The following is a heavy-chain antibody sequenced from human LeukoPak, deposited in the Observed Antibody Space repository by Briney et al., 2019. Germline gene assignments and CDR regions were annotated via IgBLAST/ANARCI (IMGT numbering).Heavy chain of an antibody. J-gene: IGHJ2*01. D-gene: IGHD3-3*01. CDR1: GFDFSNYW. CDR2: INQDGSEN. V-gene: IGHV3-7*01. CDR3: ARGHLDFRDL. Sequence: GGSLRLSCAASGFDFSNYWTTWIRQAPGKGLEYVANINQDGSENYYVDSVKGRFSIFRNNAENSLYLQMNSLRAEDTAVYYCARGHLDFRDLWGRGTLVTVSS.